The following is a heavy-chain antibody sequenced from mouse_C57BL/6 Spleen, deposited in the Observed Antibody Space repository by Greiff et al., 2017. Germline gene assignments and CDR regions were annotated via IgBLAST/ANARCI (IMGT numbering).Heavy chain of an antibody. CDR1: GFTFSDYG. V-gene: IGHV5-17*01. J-gene: IGHJ4*01. Sequence: EVMLVESGGGLVKPGGTLKLTCAVSGFTFSDYGMHWVRQAPEKGLEWVAYISSGSSTIYYADTVRGRFTISRDNAKNTLFLQMTWLWSDDTAMYYCARGRRSLYYAMDYWGQGTSVTVSS. D-gene: IGHD2-12*01. CDR2: ISSGSSTI. CDR3: ARGRRSLYYAMDY.